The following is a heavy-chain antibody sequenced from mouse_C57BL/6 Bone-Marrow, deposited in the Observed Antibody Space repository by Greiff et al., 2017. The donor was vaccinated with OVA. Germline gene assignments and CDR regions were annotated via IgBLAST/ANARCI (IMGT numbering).Heavy chain of an antibody. D-gene: IGHD1-1*01. CDR2: INPNNGGT. J-gene: IGHJ3*01. CDR1: GYTFTDYN. V-gene: IGHV1-18*01. CDR3: ARSRYSGSSHAWSAY. Sequence: VQLQQSGPELVKPGASVKIPCKASGYTFTDYNMDWVKQSHGKSLEWIGDINPNNGGTIYNQKFKGKATLTVDKSSSTAYMELRSLTSEDTAVYYCARSRYSGSSHAWSAYWGQGTLVTVSA.